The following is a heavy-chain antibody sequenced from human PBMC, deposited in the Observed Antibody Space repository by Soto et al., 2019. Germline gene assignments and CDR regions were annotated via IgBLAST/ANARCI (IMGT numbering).Heavy chain of an antibody. CDR2: ISYDGSNK. CDR3: ARAGGVIAAAGTKAFDI. J-gene: IGHJ3*02. Sequence: QVQLVESGGGVVQPGRSLRLSCAASGFTFSSYAMHWVRQAPGKGLEWVAVISYDGSNKYYADSVKGRFTISRDNSKNQLYLQMDTLCGEETAVVYCARAGGVIAAAGTKAFDIWGQGTMVTVSS. CDR1: GFTFSSYA. D-gene: IGHD6-13*01. V-gene: IGHV3-30-3*01.